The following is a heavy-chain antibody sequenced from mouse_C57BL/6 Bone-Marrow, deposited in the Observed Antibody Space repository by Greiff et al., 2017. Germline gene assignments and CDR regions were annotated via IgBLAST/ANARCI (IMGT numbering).Heavy chain of an antibody. CDR3: APYSYGRSYGDY. V-gene: IGHV14-3*01. J-gene: IGHJ2*01. Sequence: EVQLQQSVAELVRPGASVTLSCTASGFNIKNTYMHWVKQRPEQGLEWIGRIDPANGNTKYAPEFPGKATITAATSSNTAYLQLSSLTSEDTAIYYCAPYSYGRSYGDYWGQGTTLTVSS. CDR1: GFNIKNTY. D-gene: IGHD1-1*01. CDR2: IDPANGNT.